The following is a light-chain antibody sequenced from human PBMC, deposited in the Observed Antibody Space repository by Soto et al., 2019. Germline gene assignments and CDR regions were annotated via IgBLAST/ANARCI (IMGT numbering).Light chain of an antibody. J-gene: IGLJ2*01. CDR1: SSNIGSNT. V-gene: IGLV1-44*01. CDR2: NNN. Sequence: QLVLTQPPSASGTPGQRVTISCSGSSSNIGSNTMSWYQQLPGTAPKLLIYNNNQRPSGVPDRFSGSKSGTSASLAISGLQSEDEADYYCAVWDDGLNGVVFGGGTQLTVL. CDR3: AVWDDGLNGVV.